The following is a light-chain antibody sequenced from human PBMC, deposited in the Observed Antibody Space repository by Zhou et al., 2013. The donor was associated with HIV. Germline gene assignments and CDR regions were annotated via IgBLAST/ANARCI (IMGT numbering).Light chain of an antibody. J-gene: IGKJ1*01. CDR1: QSLLHSNGYSY. Sequence: DIVMTQSPLSLPVTPGEPASISCRSSQSLLHSNGYSYLDWYLQKPGQSPQLLIKVGSIRAAGVPDRFSGSGSGTDFTLKISRVETEDVGVYYCMQALQTPRTFGQRDQGGNQT. V-gene: IGKV2-28*01. CDR2: VGS. CDR3: MQALQTPRT.